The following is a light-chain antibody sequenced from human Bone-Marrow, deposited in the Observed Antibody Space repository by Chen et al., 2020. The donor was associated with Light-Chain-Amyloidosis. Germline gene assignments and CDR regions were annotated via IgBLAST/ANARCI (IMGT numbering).Light chain of an antibody. Sequence: EIVLTQSPGTLSLSPGEGANLSCRASQTISSNYLTWYQQKFGQAPRLLIYGSSSRATGIPDRFTGSGSGTDFTLTIHRLAPEDFAMYYCQQYGTSPLTFGGGTKVEIK. V-gene: IGKV3-20*01. J-gene: IGKJ4*01. CDR2: GSS. CDR3: QQYGTSPLT. CDR1: QTISSNY.